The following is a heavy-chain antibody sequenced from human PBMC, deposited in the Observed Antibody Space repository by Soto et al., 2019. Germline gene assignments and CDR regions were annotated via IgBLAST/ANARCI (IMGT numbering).Heavy chain of an antibody. V-gene: IGHV4-59*08. Sequence: QVQLQESGPGLVKPSETLSLTCTVSGGSISSYYWSWIRQPPGKGLEWIGYIYYSGSTNYNPSLKXRVTISVDSSKNQFSLKLSSVTAADTAVYYCARRYGDSFDFWGQGTLVTVSS. J-gene: IGHJ4*02. D-gene: IGHD4-17*01. CDR2: IYYSGST. CDR1: GGSISSYY. CDR3: ARRYGDSFDF.